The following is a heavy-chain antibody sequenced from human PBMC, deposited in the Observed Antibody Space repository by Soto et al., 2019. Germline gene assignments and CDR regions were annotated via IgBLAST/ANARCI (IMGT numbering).Heavy chain of an antibody. Sequence: QVQLVESGGGVVQPGRSLRLSCAASGFTFSSYGMHWVRQAPGKGLEWVAVIWYDGSNKYYADSVKGRFTISRDNSKNTLYLQMNSLRAEDTAVYYCARVGRYSSGQDYWGQGTLVTVSS. V-gene: IGHV3-33*01. CDR3: ARVGRYSSGQDY. D-gene: IGHD6-19*01. J-gene: IGHJ4*02. CDR1: GFTFSSYG. CDR2: IWYDGSNK.